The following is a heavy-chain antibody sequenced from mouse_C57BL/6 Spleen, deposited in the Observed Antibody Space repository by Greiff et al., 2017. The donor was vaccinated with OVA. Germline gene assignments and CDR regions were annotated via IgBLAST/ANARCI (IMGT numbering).Heavy chain of an antibody. CDR3: ARIGDYYGSSYNYYAMDY. Sequence: LKESGPGILQPSQTLSLTCSFSGFSLSTFGMGVGWIRQPSGKGLEWLAHIWWDDDKYYNPALKSRLTISKDTSKNQVFLKIANVDTADTATYYCARIGDYYGSSYNYYAMDYWGQGTSVTVSS. J-gene: IGHJ4*01. V-gene: IGHV8-8*01. CDR1: GFSLSTFGMG. D-gene: IGHD1-1*01. CDR2: IWWDDDK.